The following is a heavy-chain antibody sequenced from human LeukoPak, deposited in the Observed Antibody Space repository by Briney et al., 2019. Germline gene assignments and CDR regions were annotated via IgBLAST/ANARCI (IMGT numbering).Heavy chain of an antibody. Sequence: GGSLRLSWAASGFTVSSNYMSWVRQAPGKGLEWVSVIYTGGSTYCADSVKGRFTISRDNSKNTLYLQMNSLRAEDTAVYYCARGVWFGELFDIWGQGTMVTVSS. CDR2: IYTGGST. V-gene: IGHV3-66*01. CDR1: GFTVSSNY. J-gene: IGHJ3*02. D-gene: IGHD3-10*01. CDR3: ARGVWFGELFDI.